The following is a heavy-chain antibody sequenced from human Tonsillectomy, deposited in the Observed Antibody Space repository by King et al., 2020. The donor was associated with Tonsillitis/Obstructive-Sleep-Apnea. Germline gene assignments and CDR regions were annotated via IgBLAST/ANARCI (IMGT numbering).Heavy chain of an antibody. CDR1: GFTFREYG. CDR3: TRVGTSGRYSYDI. D-gene: IGHD1-26*01. Sequence: EQLVQSGGGLEQPGRSLRLSCTVSGFTFREYGMSWVRQAPGKGLEWVGFIRSKTYGGTTEYAASVKGRFTISRDESKSIAYVQMNSLKTEDTAVYYGTRVGTSGRYSYDIWGQGTMVTVSS. CDR2: IRSKTYGGTT. V-gene: IGHV3-49*04. J-gene: IGHJ3*02.